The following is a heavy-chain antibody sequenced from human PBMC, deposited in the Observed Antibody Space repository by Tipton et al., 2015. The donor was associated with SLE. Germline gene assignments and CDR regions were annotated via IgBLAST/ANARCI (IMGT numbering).Heavy chain of an antibody. D-gene: IGHD2-15*01. CDR2: IYSGGST. Sequence: SLRLSCAAPGFTVSSNYMSWVRQAPGKGLEWVSVIYSGGSTYYADSVKGRFTISRDNSKNTLYLQMNSLRAEDTAVYYCARVGYCSGGSCLYWYFDLWGRGTPVTVSS. J-gene: IGHJ2*01. CDR3: ARVGYCSGGSCLYWYFDL. CDR1: GFTVSSNY. V-gene: IGHV3-53*05.